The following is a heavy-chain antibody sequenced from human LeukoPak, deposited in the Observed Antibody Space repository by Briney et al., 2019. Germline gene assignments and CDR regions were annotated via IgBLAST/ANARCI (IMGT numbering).Heavy chain of an antibody. V-gene: IGHV1-69*05. CDR1: GGTFSSYA. CDR2: IIPIFGTA. CDR3: ARYYYGSGSYFDY. D-gene: IGHD3-10*01. J-gene: IGHJ4*02. Sequence: ASVKVSCKASGGTFSSYAISWVRQAPGQGLEWLGGIIPIFGTANYAQKFQGRVTITTDESTSTAYMELSSLRSEDTAVYYCARYYYGSGSYFDYWGQGTLVTVSS.